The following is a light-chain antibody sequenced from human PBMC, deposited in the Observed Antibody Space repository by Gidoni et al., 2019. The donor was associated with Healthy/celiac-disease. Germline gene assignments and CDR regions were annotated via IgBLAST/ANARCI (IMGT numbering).Light chain of an antibody. V-gene: IGLV2-14*01. Sequence: QSALTQPASVSGSPGQAITISCTGTSSDVGGYNYVSWYQQHPGKAPKLMIYDVSKRPSGVSTRFSGSKSGNTASLTISGLQAEDEADYYCSSYTSSSTVYVFGTGTKVTVL. CDR1: SSDVGGYNY. J-gene: IGLJ1*01. CDR3: SSYTSSSTVYV. CDR2: DVS.